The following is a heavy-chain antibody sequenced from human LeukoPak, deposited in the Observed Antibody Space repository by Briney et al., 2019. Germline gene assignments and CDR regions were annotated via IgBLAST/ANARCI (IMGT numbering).Heavy chain of an antibody. J-gene: IGHJ3*02. CDR2: ISGSGGST. Sequence: QPGGSLRLSCAASGFSFSSYAMSWVRQAPGKGLEWVSAISGSGGSTYYADSVKGRFTISRDNSKNTLYLQMNSLRAEDTAVYYCARARPTMIVVVIESYAFDIWGQGTMVTVSS. CDR3: ARARPTMIVVVIESYAFDI. D-gene: IGHD3-22*01. CDR1: GFSFSSYA. V-gene: IGHV3-23*01.